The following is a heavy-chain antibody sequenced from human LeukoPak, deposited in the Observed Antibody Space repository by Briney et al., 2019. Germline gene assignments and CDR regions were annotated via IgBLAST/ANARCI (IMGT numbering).Heavy chain of an antibody. D-gene: IGHD4-17*01. CDR3: AREAGEAYGDYTVNLNWFDP. J-gene: IGHJ5*02. CDR2: IIPVFGTA. V-gene: IGHV1-69*05. Sequence: SVKVSCKASGGTFSSYAISWVRQAPGQGLEWMGGIIPVFGTANYAQKFQGRVTITTDESTSTAYMELSSLRSEDTAVYYCAREAGEAYGDYTVNLNWFDPWGQGTLVTVSS. CDR1: GGTFSSYA.